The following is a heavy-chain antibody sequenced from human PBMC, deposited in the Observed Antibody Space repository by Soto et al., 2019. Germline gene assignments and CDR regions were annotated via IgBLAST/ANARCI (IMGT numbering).Heavy chain of an antibody. D-gene: IGHD6-13*01. Sequence: QVQLVQSGAEVKKPGASVKVSCKASGYIFNNYYIHWVRQAPGQGLEWMAIINPLPTSGSTNYAQKFQGRVTVTRDTSTSTVYLELSSLTSDDTAVYYCARDLAAAAYWGQGTLVTVSS. CDR2: INPLPTSGST. CDR3: ARDLAAAAY. J-gene: IGHJ4*02. V-gene: IGHV1-46*02. CDR1: GYIFNNYY.